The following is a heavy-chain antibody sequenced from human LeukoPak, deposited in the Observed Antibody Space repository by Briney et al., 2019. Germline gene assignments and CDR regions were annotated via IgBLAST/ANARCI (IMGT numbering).Heavy chain of an antibody. CDR1: GYTFTSYD. J-gene: IGHJ6*03. D-gene: IGHD3-3*01. CDR2: MNPKSGNT. CDR3: ARTYYDFWSGLYYYYYMDV. V-gene: IGHV1-8*01. Sequence: ASVKVSCKASGYTFTSYDINWVRQATGQGLEWMGWMNPKSGNTGYAQKFQGRVTMTRNTSISTAYMELSSLRSEDTAVYYCARTYYDFWSGLYYYYYMDVWGKGTTVTVSS.